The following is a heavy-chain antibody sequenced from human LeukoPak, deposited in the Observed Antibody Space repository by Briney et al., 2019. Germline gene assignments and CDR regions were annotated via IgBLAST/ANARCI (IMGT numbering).Heavy chain of an antibody. CDR2: INPNSGGT. Sequence: AASVKVSCKASGYTFTGYYMHWVRQAPGQGLEWMGWINPNSGGTNYAQKFQGRVTMTRDTSISTAYMELSRLRSDDTAVYYCARLEVVITSSGDYWGQGTLVTVSS. J-gene: IGHJ4*02. V-gene: IGHV1-2*02. CDR1: GYTFTGYY. D-gene: IGHD3-22*01. CDR3: ARLEVVITSSGDY.